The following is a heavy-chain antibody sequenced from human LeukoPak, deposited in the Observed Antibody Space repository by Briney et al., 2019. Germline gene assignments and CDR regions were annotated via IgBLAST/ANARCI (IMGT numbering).Heavy chain of an antibody. CDR1: GGSFRTYP. CDR2: LTQFFRRT. Sequence: ASVKVSCKASGGSFRTYPISWVRQAPGQGFEWMGGLTQFFRRTNYTQKFQGRLTITTDESSSTAYMELSDLRSDDTAVYYCATSESGRSWDWFAPWGQGTLVTVSS. D-gene: IGHD3-10*01. V-gene: IGHV1-69*05. CDR3: ATSESGRSWDWFAP. J-gene: IGHJ5*02.